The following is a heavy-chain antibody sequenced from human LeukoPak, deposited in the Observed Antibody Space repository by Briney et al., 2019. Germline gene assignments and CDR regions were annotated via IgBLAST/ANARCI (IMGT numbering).Heavy chain of an antibody. CDR2: IYTSGST. V-gene: IGHV4-4*07. J-gene: IGHJ6*03. CDR1: GGSISSYY. CDR3: ATPTADYDFWSGRPYYMDV. Sequence: SETLSLTCTVSGGSISSYYWSWIRQPAGKGLEWIGRIYTSGSTNYNPSLKSRVTMSVDTSKNQFSLKLSSVTAADTAVYYCATPTADYDFWSGRPYYMDVWGKGTTVTVSS. D-gene: IGHD3-3*01.